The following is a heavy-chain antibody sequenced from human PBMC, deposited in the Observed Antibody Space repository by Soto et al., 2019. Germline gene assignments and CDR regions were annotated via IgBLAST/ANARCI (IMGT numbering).Heavy chain of an antibody. CDR3: AKGATGYCSGGSCYEDSWYFDL. J-gene: IGHJ2*01. V-gene: IGHV3-9*03. D-gene: IGHD2-15*01. Sequence: EVQLVESGGGLVQPGRSLRLSCAASGFTFDDYAMHRVRQAPGKSLEWVSGISWNSGSIGYADSVKGRFTISRDNAKNSLYLQMTSLRAEDMALYYCAKGATGYCSGGSCYEDSWYFDLWGRGTLVTVSS. CDR1: GFTFDDYA. CDR2: ISWNSGSI.